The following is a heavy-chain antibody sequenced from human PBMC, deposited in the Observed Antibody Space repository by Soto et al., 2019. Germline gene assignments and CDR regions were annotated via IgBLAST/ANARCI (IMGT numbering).Heavy chain of an antibody. J-gene: IGHJ4*02. D-gene: IGHD2-15*01. CDR3: AKGGPDGFCSGGRCYFDY. V-gene: IGHV3-9*01. Sequence: EVQLVASGGGLVQPGRSLRLSCAASGFTFDDYAMHCVRRVPGKGLGWVSSLRWNSNIIGYADSVKGRFTMSRDNAKNTVYLQMNRLRREDTALYYGAKGGPDGFCSGGRCYFDYWGQGTLVTVSS. CDR2: LRWNSNII. CDR1: GFTFDDYA.